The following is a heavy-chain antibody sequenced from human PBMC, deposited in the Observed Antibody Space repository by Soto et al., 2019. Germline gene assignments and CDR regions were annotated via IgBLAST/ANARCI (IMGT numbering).Heavy chain of an antibody. CDR1: GGSISTGGYY. CDR2: IYYSGST. V-gene: IGHV4-31*03. D-gene: IGHD3-16*01. CDR3: ARGSRLGGDEY. J-gene: IGHJ4*02. Sequence: PSETLSLTCSVSGGSISTGGYYWSWIRQHPGKGLEWIGYIYYSGSTYYNPSLKSRVTMSVDTSKNQFSLKLSSVTAADMAVYYCARGSRLGGDEYWGQGTLVTVSS.